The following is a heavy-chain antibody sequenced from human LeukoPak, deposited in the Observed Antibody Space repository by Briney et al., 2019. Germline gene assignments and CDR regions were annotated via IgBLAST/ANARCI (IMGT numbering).Heavy chain of an antibody. D-gene: IGHD3-22*01. CDR1: GGSISSGSYY. CDR3: ARVYYYDSSGYPGNYFDY. J-gene: IGHJ4*01. CDR2: IYTSGST. Sequence: PSQTLSLTCTVSGGSISSGSYYWSWIRQPAGKGLEWIGRIYTSGSTNYNPSLKSRVTISVDTSKNQFSLKLSSVTAADTAVYYCARVYYYDSSGYPGNYFDYWGQEPWSPSPQ. V-gene: IGHV4-61*02.